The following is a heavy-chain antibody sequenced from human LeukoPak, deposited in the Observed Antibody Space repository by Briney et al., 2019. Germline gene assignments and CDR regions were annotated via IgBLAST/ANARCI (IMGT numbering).Heavy chain of an antibody. CDR3: ARDAPYSSGWYGRAGYYFDY. CDR1: GGTFSSYA. CDR2: IIPIFGTA. Sequence: VASVKVSCKASGGTFSSYAIGWVRQAPGQGLEWMGGIIPIFGTANYAQKFQGRVTITADKSTSTAYMELSSLRSEDTAVYYCARDAPYSSGWYGRAGYYFDYWGQGTLVTVSS. D-gene: IGHD6-19*01. V-gene: IGHV1-69*06. J-gene: IGHJ4*02.